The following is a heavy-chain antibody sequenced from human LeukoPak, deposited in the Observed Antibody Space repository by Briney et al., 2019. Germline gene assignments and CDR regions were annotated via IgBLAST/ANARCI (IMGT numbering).Heavy chain of an antibody. Sequence: SETLSLTCAVYGGSFSGYYWSWIRQPPGKGLEWIGEINHSGSTNYNPPLKSRVTISVDASKNQFSLNLSSVTAADTAVYYCARAPRYILTGYYIVYYYYGMDVWGKGTTVTVSS. D-gene: IGHD3-9*01. J-gene: IGHJ6*04. CDR2: INHSGST. V-gene: IGHV4-34*01. CDR1: GGSFSGYY. CDR3: ARAPRYILTGYYIVYYYYGMDV.